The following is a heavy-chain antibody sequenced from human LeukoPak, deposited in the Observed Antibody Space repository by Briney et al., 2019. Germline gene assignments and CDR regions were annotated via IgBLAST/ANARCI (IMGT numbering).Heavy chain of an antibody. Sequence: SGTLSLTCAVSGGSISTYFWTWVRQPAGKGLEWVGRTFTGGSNEYNPSLESRVSLTFDESTDQIFLMLRYVTAADTAVDYCSGHDSSKYFDLWGRGALVIVSS. D-gene: IGHD4-11*01. CDR1: GGSISTYF. CDR3: SGHDSSKYFDL. CDR2: TFTGGSN. V-gene: IGHV4-4*07. J-gene: IGHJ2*01.